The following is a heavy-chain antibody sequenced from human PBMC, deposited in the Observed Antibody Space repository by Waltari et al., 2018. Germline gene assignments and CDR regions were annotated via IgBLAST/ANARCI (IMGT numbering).Heavy chain of an antibody. J-gene: IGHJ6*02. CDR2: MNHNRVT. D-gene: IGHD6-19*01. CDR3: ARRAGQGIGPKYHFYGIDV. CDR1: GGSFSGYF. V-gene: IGHV4-34*01. Sequence: QVQLQQWGAGLLKPSETLSLTCAVYGGSFSGYFWSWIRQTPGKGLEWIGEMNHNRVTKYNPSLKSRVTVSVETSKSQFSLRLSSVTAADTAVYFCARRAGQGIGPKYHFYGIDVWGQGTTVTVSS.